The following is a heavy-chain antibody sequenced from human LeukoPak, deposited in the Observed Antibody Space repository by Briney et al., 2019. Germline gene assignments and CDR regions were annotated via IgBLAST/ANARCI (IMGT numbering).Heavy chain of an antibody. CDR3: ARGLGTINFDY. D-gene: IGHD1-7*01. J-gene: IGHJ4*02. CDR1: GGSSSSYY. V-gene: IGHV4-4*07. CDR2: IYSSGTT. Sequence: SETLSLTCTVSGGSSSSYYWSWIRQPAGKGLEWIGRIYSSGTTNYNPSLKSRVTMSVDTSKCQISLKLSSVTAADTAVYYCARGLGTINFDYWGQGTLVTVSS.